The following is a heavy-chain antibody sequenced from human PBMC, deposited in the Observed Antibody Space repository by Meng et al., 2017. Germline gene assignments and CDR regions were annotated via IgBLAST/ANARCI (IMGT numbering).Heavy chain of an antibody. J-gene: IGHJ3*02. D-gene: IGHD4-11*01. V-gene: IGHV3-53*01. CDR2: IYSGGST. CDR3: ARVTVTRRDAFDI. CDR1: GFTVSSNY. Sequence: GESLKISCAASGFTVSSNYMRWVRQAPGKGLEGVSVIYSGGSTYYADSVKGRFAISRDNSKNTLYLQMNSLRAEDTAVYYCARVTVTRRDAFDIWGQGTMVTVSS.